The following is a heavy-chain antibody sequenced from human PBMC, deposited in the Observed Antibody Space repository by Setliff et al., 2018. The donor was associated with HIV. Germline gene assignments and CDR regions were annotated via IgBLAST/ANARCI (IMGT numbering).Heavy chain of an antibody. Sequence: PSETLSLTCTVSGDSISTDYWTWIRQPPGKGLEWIGYIYNSASTSYNPSLKSRVTISVDTSKNQFSLKLSSVTAADTAEYYCARHSPSDYWGQGTLVTVSS. J-gene: IGHJ4*02. CDR2: IYNSAST. CDR1: GDSISTDY. CDR3: ARHSPSDY. V-gene: IGHV4-59*08.